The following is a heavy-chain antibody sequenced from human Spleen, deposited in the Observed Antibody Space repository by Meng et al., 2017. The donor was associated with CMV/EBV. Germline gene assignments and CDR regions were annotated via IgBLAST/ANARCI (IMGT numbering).Heavy chain of an antibody. CDR3: ARDSDY. V-gene: IGHV3-30*04. Sequence: GGSLRLSCAASGFTFSSYAMHWFRQAPGKGLEWVAATSYDGSSEYYADSVKGRFTVSRDNSKNTLYLQMNSLRLEDTAMFYCARDSDYGGQGTLVTVSS. CDR1: GFTFSSYA. J-gene: IGHJ4*02. CDR2: TSYDGSSE.